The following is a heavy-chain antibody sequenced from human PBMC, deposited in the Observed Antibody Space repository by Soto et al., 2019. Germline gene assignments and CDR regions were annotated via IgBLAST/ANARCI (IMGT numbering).Heavy chain of an antibody. CDR3: ARGPGTMAKIDY. V-gene: IGHV4-39*07. Sequence: SETLSLTCTVSGGSISSGGYYWGWIRQPPGKGLEWIGSIYYSGSTYYNPSLKSRVTISVDTSKNQFSLKLSSVTAADTAVYYCARGPGTMAKIDYWGQGTLVTVSS. J-gene: IGHJ4*02. D-gene: IGHD3-10*01. CDR1: GGSISSGGYY. CDR2: IYYSGST.